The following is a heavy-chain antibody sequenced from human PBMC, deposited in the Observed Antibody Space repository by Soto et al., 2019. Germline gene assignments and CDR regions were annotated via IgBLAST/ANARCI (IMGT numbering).Heavy chain of an antibody. V-gene: IGHV3-21*01. CDR1: GFTFSSYG. Sequence: GGSLRLSCAASGFTFSSYGMHWVRQAPGKGLEWVSSISSSSSYIYYADSVKGRFTISRDNAKNSLYLQMNSLRAEDTAVYYCARVEAARVYGDYYYMDVWGKGTTVTVSS. CDR3: ARVEAARVYGDYYYMDV. CDR2: ISSSSSYI. D-gene: IGHD2-8*01. J-gene: IGHJ6*03.